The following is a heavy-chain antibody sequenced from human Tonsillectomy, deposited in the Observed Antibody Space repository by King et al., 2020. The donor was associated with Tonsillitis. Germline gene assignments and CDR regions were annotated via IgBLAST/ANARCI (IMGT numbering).Heavy chain of an antibody. CDR2: MNPKSGNT. J-gene: IGHJ4*02. Sequence: VQLVQSGAEVKKPGASVKVSCKASGYIFTSYDINWVRQATGQGLEWMGWMNPKSGNTGYAQKFQGRVTMTRNTSISTAYMELSSLRSEDTAVYYCARPITFFGVVIPGGWGYWGQGTLVTVSS. CDR1: GYIFTSYD. CDR3: ARPITFFGVVIPGGWGY. D-gene: IGHD3-3*01. V-gene: IGHV1-8*01.